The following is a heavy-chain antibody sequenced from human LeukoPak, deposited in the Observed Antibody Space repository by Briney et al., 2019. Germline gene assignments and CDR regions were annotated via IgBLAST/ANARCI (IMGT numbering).Heavy chain of an antibody. D-gene: IGHD2-15*01. J-gene: IGHJ6*02. V-gene: IGHV3-66*01. CDR3: TTDDCSGGSCYSGAPPYYGMDV. Sequence: GGSLRLSCAASGFTVSSNYMSWVRQAPGKGLEWVSVIYSGGSTYYADSVKGRFTISRDDSKNTLYLQMNSLKTEDTAVFYCTTDDCSGGSCYSGAPPYYGMDVWGQGTTVTVSS. CDR1: GFTVSSNY. CDR2: IYSGGST.